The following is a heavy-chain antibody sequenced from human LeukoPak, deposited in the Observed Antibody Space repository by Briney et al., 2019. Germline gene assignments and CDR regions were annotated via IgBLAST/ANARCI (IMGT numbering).Heavy chain of an antibody. Sequence: GGSLRLSCAASGFTFSSYAMGWVRQAPGKGLEWVSAISGSGGSTYYADSVKGRFTISRDNSKNTLYLQMNSLRAEDTAVYYCAKSGIAYCGGDCYSDMYNWFDPWGQGTLVTVSS. V-gene: IGHV3-23*01. CDR1: GFTFSSYA. D-gene: IGHD2-21*02. J-gene: IGHJ5*02. CDR3: AKSGIAYCGGDCYSDMYNWFDP. CDR2: ISGSGGST.